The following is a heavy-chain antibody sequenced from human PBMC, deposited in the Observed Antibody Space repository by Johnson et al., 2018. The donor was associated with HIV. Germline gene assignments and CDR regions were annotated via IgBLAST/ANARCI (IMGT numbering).Heavy chain of an antibody. D-gene: IGHD6-19*01. CDR2: INWNGGST. Sequence: VQLVESGGGVVRPGGSLRLSCAASGFTFDDYGMSWVRQAPGKGLEWVSGINWNGGSTGYADSVKGRFTISRDNAKNTLYLQMNSLRAEDTAVYYCAKVNRMEQWLAGGGAFDIWGQGTMVTVSS. V-gene: IGHV3-20*04. CDR1: GFTFDDYG. CDR3: AKVNRMEQWLAGGGAFDI. J-gene: IGHJ3*02.